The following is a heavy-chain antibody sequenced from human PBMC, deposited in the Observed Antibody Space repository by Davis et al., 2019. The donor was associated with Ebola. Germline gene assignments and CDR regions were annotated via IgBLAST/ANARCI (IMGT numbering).Heavy chain of an antibody. CDR3: ARGKWFDP. CDR2: IIPVVDTK. V-gene: IGHV1-69*04. Sequence: SVTVSCKTSRGTFTNYAVNWVRQAPGQGLEWMGRIIPVVDTKDYAQKFQGRVTLTADKATNTAYMELSGLRFDDTAVYYCARGKWFDPWGQGTLVSVTS. CDR1: RGTFTNYA. J-gene: IGHJ5*02.